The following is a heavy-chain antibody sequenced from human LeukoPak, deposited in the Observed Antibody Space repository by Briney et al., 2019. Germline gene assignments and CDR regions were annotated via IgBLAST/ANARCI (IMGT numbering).Heavy chain of an antibody. V-gene: IGHV3-23*01. J-gene: IGHJ4*02. Sequence: SGGSLRLSCAASGLTFSSSAMSWVRQTPGKGLQWVSAISDSGSTYYADSVKGRFTITRDNSKNTLYLQMNSLRAEDTAVYYCAKDGPPRYYDSGGYYYYNWGQGTLVTVSS. CDR3: AKDGPPRYYDSGGYYYYN. CDR1: GLTFSSSA. CDR2: ISDSGST. D-gene: IGHD3-22*01.